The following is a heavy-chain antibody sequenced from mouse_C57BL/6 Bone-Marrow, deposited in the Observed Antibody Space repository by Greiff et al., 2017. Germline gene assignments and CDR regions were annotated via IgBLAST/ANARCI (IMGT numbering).Heavy chain of an antibody. CDR1: GYTFTSYW. CDR3: ARSGDYGDYYAMDY. V-gene: IGHV1-69*01. Sequence: VQLQQPGAELVMPGASVKLSCKASGYTFTSYWMHWVKQRPGQGLEWIGEIDPSDSYTNYNQKFKGKSTLTVDKSSSTAYMQLSSLTSEDSAVYDCARSGDYGDYYAMDYWGQGTSVTVSS. D-gene: IGHD2-4*01. CDR2: IDPSDSYT. J-gene: IGHJ4*01.